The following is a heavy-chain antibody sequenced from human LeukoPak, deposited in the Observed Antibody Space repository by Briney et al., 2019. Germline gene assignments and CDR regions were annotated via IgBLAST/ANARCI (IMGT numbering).Heavy chain of an antibody. CDR2: IYTSGST. CDR1: GGSISSGSYY. CDR3: ARAYSLDS. J-gene: IGHJ4*02. V-gene: IGHV4-61*02. D-gene: IGHD2-15*01. Sequence: KPSETLSLTCTVSGGSISSGSYYWSWIRQPAGKGLEWIGRIYTSGSTNYNPSLKSRVTISVDTSKNQFSLQLNSVTPEDTAVYYCARAYSLDSWGQGTLVTVSS.